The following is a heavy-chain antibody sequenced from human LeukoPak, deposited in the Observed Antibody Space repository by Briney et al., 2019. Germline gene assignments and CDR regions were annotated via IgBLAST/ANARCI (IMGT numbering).Heavy chain of an antibody. J-gene: IGHJ4*02. V-gene: IGHV4-39*07. CDR2: IYYSGST. CDR1: GGSISSSSYY. CDR3: ARSIVVVGEFDY. D-gene: IGHD3-22*01. Sequence: SETLSLTCTVSGGSISSSSYYWGWIRQPPGKGLEWIGSIYYSGSTYYNPSLKSRVTISVDTSKNQFSLKLSSVTAADTAVYYCARSIVVVGEFDYWGQGTLVTVSS.